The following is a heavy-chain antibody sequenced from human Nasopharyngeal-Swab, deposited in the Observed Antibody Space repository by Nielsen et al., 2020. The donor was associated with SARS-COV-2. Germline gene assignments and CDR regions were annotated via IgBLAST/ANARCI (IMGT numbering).Heavy chain of an antibody. V-gene: IGHV1-58*01. D-gene: IGHD6-13*01. CDR3: AAAISSSWYHYYYYGMDV. J-gene: IGHJ6*02. Sequence: SVKVSCKASGFTFTSSAVQWVRQARGQRLEWIGWIVVGSGNTNYAQKFQERVTITRDMSTSTAYMELSSLRSEDTTVYYCAAAISSSWYHYYYYGMDVWGQGTTVTVSS. CDR2: IVVGSGNT. CDR1: GFTFTSSA.